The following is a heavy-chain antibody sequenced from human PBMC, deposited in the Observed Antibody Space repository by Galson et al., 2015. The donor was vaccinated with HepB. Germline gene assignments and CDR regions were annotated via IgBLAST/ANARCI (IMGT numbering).Heavy chain of an antibody. CDR3: AAAGREVYHYYGMDV. CDR2: IVVGSGNT. CDR1: GFTFTSSA. D-gene: IGHD1-26*01. J-gene: IGHJ6*02. Sequence: SVKVSCKASGFTFTSSAMQWVRQARGQRLEWIGWIVVGSGNTNYAQKFQERVTITRDMSTSTAYMELSSLRSEDTAVYYCAAAGREVYHYYGMDVWGQGTTVTVSS. V-gene: IGHV1-58*02.